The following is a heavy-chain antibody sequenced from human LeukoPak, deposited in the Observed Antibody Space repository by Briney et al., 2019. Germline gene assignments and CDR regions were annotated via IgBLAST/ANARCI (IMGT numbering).Heavy chain of an antibody. J-gene: IGHJ4*02. V-gene: IGHV3-33*06. CDR1: GFTFSSHG. Sequence: GGSLRLSCAASGFTFSSHGMHWVRQAPGKGLEWVAVIWYDGSNKYYADSVKGRFTISRDNSKNTLYLQMNSLRAEDTAVYYCAKGNRGGDCYSPDYWGQGTLVTVSS. CDR2: IWYDGSNK. CDR3: AKGNRGGDCYSPDY. D-gene: IGHD2-21*02.